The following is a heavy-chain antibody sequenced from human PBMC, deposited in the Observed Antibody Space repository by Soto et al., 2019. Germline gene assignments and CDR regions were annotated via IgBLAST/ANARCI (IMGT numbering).Heavy chain of an antibody. J-gene: IGHJ5*02. D-gene: IGHD3-22*01. CDR1: GGSISSGDYY. Sequence: PSETLSLTCTVSGGSISSGDYYWSWIRQHPGKGLEWIGTIYFSGTTYYNPSLKSRVTISVDTSKNQFSLNLSSVTAADTAVYYCARRDRSGFSYWLDTWGQGPLVTVSS. V-gene: IGHV4-31*03. CDR3: ARRDRSGFSYWLDT. CDR2: IYFSGTT.